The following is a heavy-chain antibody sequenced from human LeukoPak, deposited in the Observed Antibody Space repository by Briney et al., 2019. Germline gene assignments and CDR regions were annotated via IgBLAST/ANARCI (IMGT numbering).Heavy chain of an antibody. CDR3: ARVPGYCSGGSCFYFFDY. J-gene: IGHJ4*02. V-gene: IGHV4-59*01. D-gene: IGHD2-15*01. Sequence: SETLSLTCTVSGASISSYYWSWIRQPPGKGLELIGSFHYSGGTNYNPPLKSRVTMSGDTSKNQFSLMLSSVTAADTAVYYCARVPGYCSGGSCFYFFDYWGQGTLVTVSS. CDR1: GASISSYY. CDR2: FHYSGGT.